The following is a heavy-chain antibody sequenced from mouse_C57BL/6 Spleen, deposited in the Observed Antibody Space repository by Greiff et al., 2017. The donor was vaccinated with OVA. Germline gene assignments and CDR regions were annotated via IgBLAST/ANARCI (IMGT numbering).Heavy chain of an antibody. V-gene: IGHV1-54*01. D-gene: IGHD2-4*01. CDR1: GYAFTNYL. CDR3: ARGDYDAVSYFDV. J-gene: IGHJ1*03. Sequence: QVQLQQSGAELVRPGTSVKVSCKASGYAFTNYLIEWVKQRPGQGLEWIGVINPGSGGTNYNEKFKGKATLTADKYSSTAYMQLSSLTSEDSAVYFCARGDYDAVSYFDVWGTGTTVTVSS. CDR2: INPGSGGT.